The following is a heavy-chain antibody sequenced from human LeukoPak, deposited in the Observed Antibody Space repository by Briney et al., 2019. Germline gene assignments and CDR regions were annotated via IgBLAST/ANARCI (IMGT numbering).Heavy chain of an antibody. CDR2: IRSSSSYI. CDR1: GCTFSSYS. Sequence: GGSLRLSCAASGCTFSSYSMNWVRQAPGKGLEWVSSIRSSSSYIYYADSVKGRFTISRDNSKNTLYLQMNNLRAEDTAVYYCAKKYYDFWSGYFDNWGQGTLVTVSS. D-gene: IGHD3-3*01. V-gene: IGHV3-21*04. CDR3: AKKYYDFWSGYFDN. J-gene: IGHJ4*02.